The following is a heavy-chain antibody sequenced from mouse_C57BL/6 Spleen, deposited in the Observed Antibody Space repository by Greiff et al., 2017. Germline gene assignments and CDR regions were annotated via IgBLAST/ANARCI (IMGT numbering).Heavy chain of an antibody. CDR1: GFSLTSYG. Sequence: VHLVESGPGLAAPSQSLSITCTVSGFSLTSYGVSWVRQPPGKGLEWLGVIWGDGSTYYHSALISRLSISKDNSKSQVFLKLNRLQADDTATYYCASLDNSGYPDYWGQGTTLTVSS. V-gene: IGHV2-3*01. CDR2: IWGDGST. CDR3: ASLDNSGYPDY. J-gene: IGHJ2*01. D-gene: IGHD3-2*02.